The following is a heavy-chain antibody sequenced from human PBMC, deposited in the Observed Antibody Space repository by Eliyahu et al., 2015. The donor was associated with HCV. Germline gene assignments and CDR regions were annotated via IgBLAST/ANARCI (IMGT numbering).Heavy chain of an antibody. CDR3: TTDLSFGVYSDY. V-gene: IGHV3-15*01. CDR1: GFAFTDAY. CDR2: IKTKMDGGAT. J-gene: IGHJ4*02. Sequence: EVQLVQSGGGLVXPGGSLRLSCAASGFAFTDAYLNWVRQAPGKGLEWLGQIKTKMDGGATKYAAFVKGRFTISRDDSEKTLYLRMNGLKGEDTAIYYCTTDLSFGVYSDYWGQGALVSVSS. D-gene: IGHD2-21*01.